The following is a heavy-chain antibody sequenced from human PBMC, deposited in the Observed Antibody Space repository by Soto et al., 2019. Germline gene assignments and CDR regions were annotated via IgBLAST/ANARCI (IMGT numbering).Heavy chain of an antibody. V-gene: IGHV4-34*01. Sequence: SETLSLTCAVYGGSFSGYYWSWIRQPPGKGPEWIGEINHSGSTNYNPSLKSRVTISVDTSKNQFSLKLSSVTAADTAVYYCAREQSSTYYYGSGSNYYYYYYMDVWGKGTTVTVSS. D-gene: IGHD3-10*01. CDR1: GGSFSGYY. CDR3: AREQSSTYYYGSGSNYYYYYYMDV. CDR2: INHSGST. J-gene: IGHJ6*03.